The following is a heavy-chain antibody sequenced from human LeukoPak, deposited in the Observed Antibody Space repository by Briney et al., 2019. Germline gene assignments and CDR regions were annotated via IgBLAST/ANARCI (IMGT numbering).Heavy chain of an antibody. CDR2: IYPGDSDT. D-gene: IGHD3-3*01. CDR3: ARCYDFWSGYHDY. V-gene: IGHV5-51*01. J-gene: IGHJ4*02. CDR1: GYSFSNYW. Sequence: GESLKISCKGSGYSFSNYWIGWVRQMPGKGLEWMGLIYPGDSDTRYSPSFQGQVTISADKSISTAYLQWSSLKASDTAMYYCARCYDFWSGYHDYWGQGTLVTVSS.